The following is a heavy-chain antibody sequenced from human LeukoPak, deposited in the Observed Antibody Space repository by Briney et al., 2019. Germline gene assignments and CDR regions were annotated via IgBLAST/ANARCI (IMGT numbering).Heavy chain of an antibody. J-gene: IGHJ4*02. V-gene: IGHV1-69*04. Sequence: ASVKVSCKASGYTFTGYDINWVRQATGQGLEWMGRIIPILGIANYAQKFQGRVTITADKSTSTAYMELSSLRSEDTAVYYCARDTRDSSGYYPLDYWGQGTLVTVSS. CDR1: GYTFTGYD. CDR2: IIPILGIA. D-gene: IGHD3-22*01. CDR3: ARDTRDSSGYYPLDY.